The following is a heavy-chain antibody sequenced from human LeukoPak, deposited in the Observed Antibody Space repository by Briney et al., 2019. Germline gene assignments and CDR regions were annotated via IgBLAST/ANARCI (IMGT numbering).Heavy chain of an antibody. J-gene: IGHJ6*02. CDR3: ARDDLYYGMDV. Sequence: SETLSLTCTVSGGSINSYDWSWIRHPPWKGLKWIGYIYYSGSTNYNPSLKSRVTISVDTSKNQFSLKLSSVTAADTAVYYCARDDLYYGMDVWGQGTTVTVSS. D-gene: IGHD3-3*01. CDR1: GGSINSYD. V-gene: IGHV4-59*01. CDR2: IYYSGST.